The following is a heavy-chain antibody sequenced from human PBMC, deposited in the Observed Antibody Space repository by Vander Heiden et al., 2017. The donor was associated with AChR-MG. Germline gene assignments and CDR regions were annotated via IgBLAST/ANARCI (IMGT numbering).Heavy chain of an antibody. D-gene: IGHD1-26*01. CDR3: ARGGGSYYLSAFDI. Sequence: EVQLVESGGGLIQPGGSLRLSCAASGFTVSGKYMGWVRQAPGKGLEWVSVIYSGGSTYYADSVKGRFTSSRDNSKNTLYLQMNSLRAEDTAVYYCARGGGSYYLSAFDIWGQGTMVTVSS. V-gene: IGHV3-53*01. CDR1: GFTVSGKY. J-gene: IGHJ3*02. CDR2: IYSGGST.